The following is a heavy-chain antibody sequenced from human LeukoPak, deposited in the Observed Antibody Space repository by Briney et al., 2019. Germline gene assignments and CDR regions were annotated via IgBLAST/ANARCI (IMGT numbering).Heavy chain of an antibody. Sequence: GGSLRLSCAASGLTFSSYGMHWVRQAPGEGLEWVAFMRYDGSNKYYADSVKGRFTISRDNSKNTLYLQMNSLRPEDTAVYYCAKLGSRAVPLDYWGQGTLVTVAS. CDR3: AKLGSRAVPLDY. J-gene: IGHJ4*02. V-gene: IGHV3-30*02. CDR1: GLTFSSYG. CDR2: MRYDGSNK. D-gene: IGHD1-26*01.